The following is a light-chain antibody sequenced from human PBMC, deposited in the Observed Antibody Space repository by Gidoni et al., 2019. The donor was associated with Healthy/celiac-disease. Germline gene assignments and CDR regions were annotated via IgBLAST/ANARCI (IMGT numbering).Light chain of an antibody. CDR1: QSVSIY. CDR2: DAS. CDR3: QQRSNWPPT. Sequence: EIVLTKSPATLSLSPGERATLSCRASQSVSIYLAWYQQKPGQAPRLLIYDASNRATGIPARFSGSGSGTDFTLTFSSLEPEDFAVYYCQQRSNWPPTFGGGTKVEIK. V-gene: IGKV3-11*01. J-gene: IGKJ4*01.